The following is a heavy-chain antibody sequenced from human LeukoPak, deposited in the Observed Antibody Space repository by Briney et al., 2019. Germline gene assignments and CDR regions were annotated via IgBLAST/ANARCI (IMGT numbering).Heavy chain of an antibody. Sequence: ASVKVSCKASGYTFTGYYMHWVRQAPGQGLEWMGRINPNSGGTNSAQKFQGRVTMTRDTSISTAYMELSSLRSDDTAVYYCARAYSTSFDNWFDPWGQGTLVTVSS. CDR2: INPNSGGT. CDR3: ARAYSTSFDNWFDP. CDR1: GYTFTGYY. D-gene: IGHD1-26*01. V-gene: IGHV1-2*06. J-gene: IGHJ5*02.